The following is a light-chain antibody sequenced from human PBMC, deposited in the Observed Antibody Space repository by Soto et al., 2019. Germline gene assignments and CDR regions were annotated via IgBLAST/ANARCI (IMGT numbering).Light chain of an antibody. Sequence: QSVLTHPPSVSAAPGQKVIISCSGNSSNIGKNYVFWYQQFPGTAPKLLIYDNYKRPSGIPDRFSVSKSGASATLAITGLHTGDEADYYCGAWDTSLRAVVFGGGTKLTVL. CDR1: SSNIGKNY. J-gene: IGLJ2*01. CDR3: GAWDTSLRAVV. V-gene: IGLV1-51*01. CDR2: DNY.